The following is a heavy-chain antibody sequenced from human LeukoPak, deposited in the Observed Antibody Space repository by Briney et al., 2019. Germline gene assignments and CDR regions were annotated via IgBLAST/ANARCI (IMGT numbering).Heavy chain of an antibody. CDR1: GFIFRSYA. V-gene: IGHV3-30-3*01. Sequence: GGSLRLSCAASGFIFRSYAMHWVRQAPGKGLEWVAFISYDAVYTFYAGSVRGRFTISRDNSKNTLHLQMNTLRPDDTAVYYCTRDRSEKYSIDYWGQGTLVTVSS. J-gene: IGHJ4*02. CDR3: TRDRSEKYSIDY. D-gene: IGHD2-15*01. CDR2: ISYDAVYT.